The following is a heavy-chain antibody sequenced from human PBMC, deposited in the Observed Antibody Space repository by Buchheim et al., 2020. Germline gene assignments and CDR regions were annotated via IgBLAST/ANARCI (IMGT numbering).Heavy chain of an antibody. Sequence: EVQLVESGGGLVQPGGSLKLSCAASGFTFSGSAMHWVRQASGKGLEWVGRIRSKANSYATAYAASVKGRFTISRDDSKNTAYLQMNSLKTEDTAVYYCTRQGDYGGNSGRDYYFDYWGQGTL. J-gene: IGHJ4*02. CDR3: TRQGDYGGNSGRDYYFDY. CDR2: IRSKANSYAT. D-gene: IGHD4-23*01. CDR1: GFTFSGSA. V-gene: IGHV3-73*02.